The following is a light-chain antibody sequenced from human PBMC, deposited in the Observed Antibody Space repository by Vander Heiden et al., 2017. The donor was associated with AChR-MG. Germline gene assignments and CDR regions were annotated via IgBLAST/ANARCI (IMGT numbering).Light chain of an antibody. V-gene: IGKV3-15*01. CDR3: QQDHNWPLT. CDR2: DAS. Sequence: IAITQSPATLSVSPGERATLSCRASQSVSSDLAWYQQKPGQAPRLLIYDASTRATGIPVRFSGSGSGTEFTLTISSLQSEDFAVYSCQQDHNWPLTFGGGTQVEIK. CDR1: QSVSSD. J-gene: IGKJ4*01.